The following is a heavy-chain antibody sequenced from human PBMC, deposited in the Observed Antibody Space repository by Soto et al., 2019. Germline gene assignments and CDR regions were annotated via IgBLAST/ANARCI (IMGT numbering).Heavy chain of an antibody. Sequence: PSETLSLACSVSVVSINSSSYFWCCVRQRPGKGLEWIGSIYYSGSTYYNPSLRSRVTISVDTSKNQFYLKLSSVTAAETAVFYCARHYRSGYPKWLDHWGPGTLVTLSS. J-gene: IGHJ5*02. CDR1: VVSINSSSYF. D-gene: IGHD3-22*01. CDR3: ARHYRSGYPKWLDH. V-gene: IGHV4-39*01. CDR2: IYYSGST.